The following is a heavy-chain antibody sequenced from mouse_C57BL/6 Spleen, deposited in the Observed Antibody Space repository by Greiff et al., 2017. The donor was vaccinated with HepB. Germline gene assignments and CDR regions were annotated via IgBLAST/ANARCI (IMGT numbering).Heavy chain of an antibody. V-gene: IGHV5-17*01. CDR2: ISSGSSTI. Sequence: DVQLVESGGGLVKPGGSLKLSCAASGFTFSDYGMHWVRQAPEKGLEWVAYISSGSSTIYYADTVKGRFTISRDNAKNTLFLQMTSLRSEDTAMYYCARSYYSWYFDVWGTGTTVTVSS. J-gene: IGHJ1*03. CDR3: ARSYYSWYFDV. CDR1: GFTFSDYG. D-gene: IGHD2-12*01.